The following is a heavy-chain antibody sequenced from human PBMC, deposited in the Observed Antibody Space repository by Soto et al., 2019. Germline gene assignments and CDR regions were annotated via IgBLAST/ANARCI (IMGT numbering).Heavy chain of an antibody. Sequence: EVQLLESGGGLVQPGGSLRLSCAASGFTFSTYAMSWVRQAPGKGLEWVSAISGSGGSTYYADSVKGRFTISRDNSTNPLSLQMTSLSAEDTAVYYCAQVLDMARRSPFDPWGQGTLVTVSS. CDR3: AQVLDMARRSPFDP. CDR1: GFTFSTYA. CDR2: ISGSGGST. D-gene: IGHD1-26*01. V-gene: IGHV3-23*01. J-gene: IGHJ5*02.